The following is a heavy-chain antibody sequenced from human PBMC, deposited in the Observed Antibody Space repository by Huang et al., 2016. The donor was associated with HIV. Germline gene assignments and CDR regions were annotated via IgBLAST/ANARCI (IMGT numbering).Heavy chain of an antibody. CDR3: VRENYGSGSTLHWFDP. J-gene: IGHJ5*02. V-gene: IGHV3-21*01. CDR2: STSGCIFK. D-gene: IGHD3-10*01. CDR1: GFSFDSFA. Sequence: AASGFSFDSFAMHWVRPAPGKGLEGVASSTSGCIFKAYAASLTGRFTVCRDNAKNSLYLQMNSLRPEDTAVYYCVRENYGSGSTLHWFDPWGQGTLVTVSS.